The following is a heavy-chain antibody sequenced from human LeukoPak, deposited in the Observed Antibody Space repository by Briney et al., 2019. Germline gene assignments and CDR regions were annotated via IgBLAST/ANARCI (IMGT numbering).Heavy chain of an antibody. D-gene: IGHD5-18*01. CDR1: GFTFSSYS. CDR2: IWYDGSNK. V-gene: IGHV3-33*01. J-gene: IGHJ4*02. Sequence: GGSLRLSCAASGFTFSSYSMHWVRQAPGKGLEWVAVIWYDGSNKYYADSVKGRFTISRDNSKNTLYLQMNSLRAEDTAVYYCARATAMVTGFDYWGQGTLVTVSS. CDR3: ARATAMVTGFDY.